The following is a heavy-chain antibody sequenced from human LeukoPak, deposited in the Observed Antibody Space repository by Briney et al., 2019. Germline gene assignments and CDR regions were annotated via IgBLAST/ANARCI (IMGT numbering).Heavy chain of an antibody. Sequence: ASVKVSCKASGYTFTSYGISWVRQAPGQGLEWMGWISAYNGNTNYAQKLQGRVTMTTDTSTSTAYVELRSLGSDDTAVYYCAREVVDYSNYRYYYYGMDVWGQGTTVTVSS. CDR2: ISAYNGNT. J-gene: IGHJ6*02. CDR1: GYTFTSYG. CDR3: AREVVDYSNYRYYYYGMDV. D-gene: IGHD4-11*01. V-gene: IGHV1-18*01.